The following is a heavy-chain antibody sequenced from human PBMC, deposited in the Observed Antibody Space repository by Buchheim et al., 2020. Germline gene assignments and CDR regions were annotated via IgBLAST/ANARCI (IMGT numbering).Heavy chain of an antibody. CDR3: ARNVDYRFSSKWFDP. V-gene: IGHV1-69*01. CDR2: IIPMFGTT. Sequence: QVQLVQSGAEVKKPGASVKVSCKASGYTFTNYYLHWLRQAPGQGLEWMGGIIPMFGTTNYAQKFQGRVTITADESTSTAYMELTSLRSEDTAMYYCARNVDYRFSSKWFDPWGQGT. CDR1: GYTFTNYY. D-gene: IGHD4-11*01. J-gene: IGHJ5*02.